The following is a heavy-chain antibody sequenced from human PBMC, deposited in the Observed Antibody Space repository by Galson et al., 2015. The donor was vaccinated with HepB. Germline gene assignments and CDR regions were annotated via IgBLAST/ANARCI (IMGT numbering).Heavy chain of an antibody. J-gene: IGHJ2*01. CDR1: GDSVSSNSAA. D-gene: IGHD4-17*01. CDR3: AREGPPFYGDYWYFDL. Sequence: CAISGDSVSSNSAAWNRIRQSPSRGLEWLGRTYYRSKWYNDYAVSVKSRITINPDTSKNQFSLQLNSVTPEDTAVYYCAREGPPFYGDYWYFDLWGRGTLVTVSS. V-gene: IGHV6-1*01. CDR2: TYYRSKWYN.